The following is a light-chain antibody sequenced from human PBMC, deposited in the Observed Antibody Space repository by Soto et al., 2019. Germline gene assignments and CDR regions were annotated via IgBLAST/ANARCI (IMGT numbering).Light chain of an antibody. V-gene: IGLV2-23*01. CDR1: SSDVGGYNL. CDR2: EGS. Sequence: QSALTQPASVSGSPGQSITISFTGTSSDVGGYNLVTWYQQHPGKSPELMIYEGSKRPSGVSPRFSGSKSGNTASLTISGLQAEDEADYSCCSYAGNGTFVFGTGTKVTVL. CDR3: CSYAGNGTFV. J-gene: IGLJ1*01.